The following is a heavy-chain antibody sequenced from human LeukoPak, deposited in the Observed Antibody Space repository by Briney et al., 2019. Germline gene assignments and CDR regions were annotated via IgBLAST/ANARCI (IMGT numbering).Heavy chain of an antibody. J-gene: IGHJ6*03. V-gene: IGHV4-39*01. CDR1: GGSISSSRYY. CDR3: ARLSGYGLHYYYHMHV. Sequence: SETLSLTCTVSGGSISSSRYYSGWSRPPPGNGLEWIGSIPRISYSGSTHYNPSLKSRVTISVATSKNQFSLKLSSVTAADTAVYYCARLSGYGLHYYYHMHVWGKGGTVGVCS. CDR2: IPRISYSGST. D-gene: IGHD5-12*01.